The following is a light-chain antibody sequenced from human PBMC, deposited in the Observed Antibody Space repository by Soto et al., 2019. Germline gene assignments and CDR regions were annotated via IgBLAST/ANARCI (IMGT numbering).Light chain of an antibody. CDR3: QQYYDYPWT. J-gene: IGKJ1*01. V-gene: IGKV1-8*01. CDR1: QGISTY. Sequence: AIRMTQSPSSFSASTGDRVTITCRASQGISTYLAWYQQKPGKAPKLLVYGASTLQGGVPSRFSGSGSGTDFALTITCLQPEDFAIYYCQQYYDYPWTLGQGTKVDIK. CDR2: GAS.